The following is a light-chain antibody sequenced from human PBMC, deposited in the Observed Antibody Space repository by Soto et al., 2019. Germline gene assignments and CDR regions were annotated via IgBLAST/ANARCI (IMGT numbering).Light chain of an antibody. V-gene: IGLV2-8*02. CDR3: KSYAGSNTYV. Sequence: QPVLTQPPSASRSPGQSVTISCTGTKNDIGVYDFVSWYQHHPGKAPRLIIYEVVQRPSGVPDRFSGSKSGNTASLTVSGLQAADEADYFCKSYAGSNTYVFGSGTKLTVL. CDR1: KNDIGVYDF. CDR2: EVV. J-gene: IGLJ1*01.